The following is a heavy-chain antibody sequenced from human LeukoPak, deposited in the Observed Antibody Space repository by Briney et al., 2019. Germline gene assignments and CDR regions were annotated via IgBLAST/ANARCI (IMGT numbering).Heavy chain of an antibody. Sequence: SGGSLRLSCAASGFTFGSYWMSWVRQAPGKGLEWVANIKQAGSEKYYVDSVKGRFTVSRDNAKNSLYLQMNSLRAEDTAVYYCASLTLFGVVHNAFDIWGQGTMVTVSS. CDR2: IKQAGSEK. CDR3: ASLTLFGVVHNAFDI. D-gene: IGHD3-3*01. V-gene: IGHV3-7*01. CDR1: GFTFGSYW. J-gene: IGHJ3*02.